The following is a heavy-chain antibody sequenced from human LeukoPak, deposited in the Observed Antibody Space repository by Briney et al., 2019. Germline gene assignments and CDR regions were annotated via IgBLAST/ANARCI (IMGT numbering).Heavy chain of an antibody. CDR3: AKDVLTVAGSKFDL. CDR2: INWNSGAL. CDR1: GFTLNDYA. V-gene: IGHV3-9*01. J-gene: IGHJ2*01. D-gene: IGHD6-19*01. Sequence: GGSLRLSCAASGFTLNDYAMHWIRQAPGKGLEWVSGINWNSGALVYADSVKGRFTISRDNAKNSLYLQMNNLRPEDTALYYFAKDVLTVAGSKFDLWGRGTLVTVSS.